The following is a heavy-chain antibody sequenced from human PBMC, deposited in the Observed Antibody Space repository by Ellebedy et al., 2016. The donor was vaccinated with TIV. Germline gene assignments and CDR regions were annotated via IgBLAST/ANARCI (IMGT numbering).Heavy chain of an antibody. V-gene: IGHV3-66*01. CDR3: VRERMPTPT. D-gene: IGHD2-2*01. J-gene: IGHJ5*02. Sequence: GESLKISCAASGFSVSSNYMTWVRQAPGKGLERVSVIYSGNNTHYADSVKGRFTISRDNFKNSVYLQMDRLRVEDTALYYCVRERMPTPTWGQGTLVTVSP. CDR1: GFSVSSNY. CDR2: IYSGNNT.